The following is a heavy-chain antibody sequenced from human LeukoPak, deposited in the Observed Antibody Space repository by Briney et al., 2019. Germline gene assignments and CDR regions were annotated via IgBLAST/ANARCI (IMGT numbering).Heavy chain of an antibody. J-gene: IGHJ3*01. CDR1: GFTFAIHA. CDR2: ISGDGAST. CDR3: AKDSCVSGRPLHTFDV. D-gene: IGHD3-10*01. Sequence: GSLRLSCAASGFTFAIHAMTWVRQAPGKGLEWVSGISGDGASTHYAESVKGQFTISRDNSQNTLFLQMNSLRVEDTAIYYCAKDSCVSGRPLHTFDVWGQGTMVTVSS. V-gene: IGHV3-23*01.